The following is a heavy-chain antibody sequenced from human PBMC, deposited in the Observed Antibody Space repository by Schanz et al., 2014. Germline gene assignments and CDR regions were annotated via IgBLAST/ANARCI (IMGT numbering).Heavy chain of an antibody. Sequence: QVQLVQSEAEVKKPGSSVKVSCKASGGTFSSYTINWVRQAPGQGLEWMGRIIPILGIANYAQKFQGRVTITADRSTSTAYMELSSLRSEDTAVYYCASSGAGYSSSWDFDYWGQGSLXTVSS. V-gene: IGHV1-69*02. CDR3: ASSGAGYSSSWDFDY. J-gene: IGHJ4*02. CDR1: GGTFSSYT. CDR2: IIPILGIA. D-gene: IGHD6-13*01.